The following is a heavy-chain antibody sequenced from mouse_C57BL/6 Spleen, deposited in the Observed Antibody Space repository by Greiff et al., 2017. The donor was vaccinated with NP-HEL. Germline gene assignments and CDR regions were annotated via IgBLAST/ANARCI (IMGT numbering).Heavy chain of an antibody. CDR2: ISSGGDYT. D-gene: IGHD2-5*01. CDR3: TRAYYSNPTELAY. J-gene: IGHJ3*01. CDR1: GFTFSSYA. V-gene: IGHV5-9-1*02. Sequence: EVKLVESGEGLVKPGGSLKLSCAASGFTFSSYAMSWVRQTPEKRLEWVAYISSGGDYTNYADTVKGRFTISRDNARNTLYLQMSSLKSEDTAMYYCTRAYYSNPTELAYWGQGTLVTVSA.